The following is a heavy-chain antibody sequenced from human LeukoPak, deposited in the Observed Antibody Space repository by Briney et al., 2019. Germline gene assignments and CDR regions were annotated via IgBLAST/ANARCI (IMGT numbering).Heavy chain of an antibody. CDR2: ISSSSSTM. V-gene: IGHV3-48*01. CDR3: VRDHHRRLYDSQARDTFDI. CDR1: GFIFSSYS. J-gene: IGHJ3*02. Sequence: PGGSLRLSCAAPGFIFSSYSMNWVRQAPGKGLEWVSYISSSSSTMYYAASVKGRFSISRDNAQNSLYLQMNSLRAEDTAVYYCVRDHHRRLYDSQARDTFDIWGQGTMVTVSS. D-gene: IGHD3-22*01.